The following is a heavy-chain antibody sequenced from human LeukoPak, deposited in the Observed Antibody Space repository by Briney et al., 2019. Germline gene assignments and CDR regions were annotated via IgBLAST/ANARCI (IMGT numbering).Heavy chain of an antibody. V-gene: IGHV1-69*04. CDR1: GGTFSSYA. CDR2: IIPILGMA. J-gene: IGHJ4*02. D-gene: IGHD6-6*01. CDR3: AREWYSSSRFDY. Sequence: GSSVKVSCKASGGTFSSYAISWVRQAPGQGLEWMGRIIPILGMANYAQKFQGRVTITADKSTSTAYMELSSLRSEDTAVYYCAREWYSSSRFDYWGQGTLVTVSS.